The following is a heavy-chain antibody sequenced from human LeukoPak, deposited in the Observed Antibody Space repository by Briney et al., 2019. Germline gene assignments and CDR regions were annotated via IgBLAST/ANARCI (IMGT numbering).Heavy chain of an antibody. CDR1: GFTSGIYA. CDR3: GKEVERHFDLKY. Sequence: GGSLRLSCAASGFTSGIYAVSWIRQAPGKGLEWVSAFSGGGDSYYADSVKGRFTISRDNSKKILYLQMNSLRAEDTAVYYCGKEVERHFDLKYWGQGTLVTVSS. J-gene: IGHJ4*02. CDR2: FSGGGDS. V-gene: IGHV3-23*01.